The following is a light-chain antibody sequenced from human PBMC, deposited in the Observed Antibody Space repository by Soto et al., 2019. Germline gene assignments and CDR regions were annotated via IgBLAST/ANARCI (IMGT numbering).Light chain of an antibody. CDR1: QSVLYSSNDRSY. Sequence: EIVMTQSPDSLAVSLGERATIKCKSSQSVLYSSNDRSYLAWFQQEPGQPPKALIYWASSRESGVPDRFSGSGSGTDFTLSISSLQAEDVAVYFCQQYFTTPWTFGQGTKVEI. CDR3: QQYFTTPWT. J-gene: IGKJ1*01. V-gene: IGKV4-1*01. CDR2: WAS.